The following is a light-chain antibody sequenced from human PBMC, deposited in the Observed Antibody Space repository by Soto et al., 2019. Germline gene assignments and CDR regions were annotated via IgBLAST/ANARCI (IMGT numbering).Light chain of an antibody. J-gene: IGLJ1*01. CDR1: SSDVGDYNY. CDR3: SSYTSSGTYV. Sequence: QSVLTQPASVSGSPGQSITISCTGTSSDVGDYNYVSCYLQYPGKAPKLMIYEVSNRPSGVSNRFSGAKSGNTASLTISGLHAEDEADYYRSSYTSSGTYVFGTGSKVTVL. CDR2: EVS. V-gene: IGLV2-14*01.